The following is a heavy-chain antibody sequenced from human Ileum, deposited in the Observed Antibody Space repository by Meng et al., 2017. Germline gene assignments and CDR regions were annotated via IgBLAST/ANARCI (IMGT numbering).Heavy chain of an antibody. CDR3: ARCQQYLVNNWFDP. D-gene: IGHD4-11*01. Sequence: QVQRPVFGPRLVNPSGTLSLSCAVSGTSISSNKWWGWVRQSPGKGLEWIGEIYQSGNTNYNPALKSRVTISLDKSKNQFSLNLTSVTAADTAIYYCARCQQYLVNNWFDPWGQGILVTVSS. CDR2: IYQSGNT. CDR1: GTSISSNKW. V-gene: IGHV4-4*02. J-gene: IGHJ5*02.